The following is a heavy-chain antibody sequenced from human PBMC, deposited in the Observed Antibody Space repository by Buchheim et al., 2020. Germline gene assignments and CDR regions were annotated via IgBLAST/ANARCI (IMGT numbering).Heavy chain of an antibody. CDR2: IYYSGST. V-gene: IGHV4-39*01. CDR1: GGSISSSSYY. D-gene: IGHD3-3*01. CDR3: ARSIFGVVKQLWGYGMDV. Sequence: QLQLQESGPGLVKPSETLSLTCTVSGGSISSSSYYWGWIRQPPGKGLEWIGSIYYSGSTYYNPSLKSRVTISVDTSKNQFSLKLSSVTAADTAVYYCARSIFGVVKQLWGYGMDVWGQGTT. J-gene: IGHJ6*02.